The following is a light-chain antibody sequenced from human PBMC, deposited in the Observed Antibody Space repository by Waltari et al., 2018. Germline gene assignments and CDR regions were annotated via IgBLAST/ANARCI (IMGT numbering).Light chain of an antibody. Sequence: VLTQSPGTLSLSPGERVTLSCRASQSLTKRYLAWYQQKPGQAPRLLIYGASSRASGVPDRFSGSGSGTDFTLTISRLEPEDFAVYYCQQYGRSILYSFGQGTKVEIK. CDR3: QQYGRSILYS. CDR2: GAS. J-gene: IGKJ2*03. V-gene: IGKV3-20*01. CDR1: QSLTKRY.